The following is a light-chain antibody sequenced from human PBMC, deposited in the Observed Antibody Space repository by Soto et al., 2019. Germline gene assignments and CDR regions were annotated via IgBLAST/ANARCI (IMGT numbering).Light chain of an antibody. CDR1: SSNIGSHY. Sequence: QSVLTQPPSASGTPGQRVTISCSGSSSNIGSHYVYWYQQLPGTAPKLLIYSNNQRPSGVPDRFSGSKSGASASLAITELRSEDEANFYCATWDDSLSAWVFGGGTKLTVL. CDR2: SNN. V-gene: IGLV1-47*02. J-gene: IGLJ3*02. CDR3: ATWDDSLSAWV.